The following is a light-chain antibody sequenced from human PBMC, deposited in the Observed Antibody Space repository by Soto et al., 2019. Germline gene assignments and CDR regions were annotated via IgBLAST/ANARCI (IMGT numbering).Light chain of an antibody. CDR3: ASYTSNSTLV. Sequence: QSALTQPASVSESPGQSITISCTGTSSDVGAYHYVSWYQQHPGKAPKLLIYEVTNRPSGISTRFSGSKSGNTASLTISGLQADDEADYFCASYTSNSTLVVGGGTKLTVL. CDR2: EVT. V-gene: IGLV2-14*01. CDR1: SSDVGAYHY. J-gene: IGLJ3*02.